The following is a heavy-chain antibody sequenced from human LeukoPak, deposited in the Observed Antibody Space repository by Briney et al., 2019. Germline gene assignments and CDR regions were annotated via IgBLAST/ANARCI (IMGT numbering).Heavy chain of an antibody. Sequence: GGSLRLSCAASGFTLSTSGMHWVRQAPGKGLEWVAVMSCDGSNKYYADSVKGRFTISRDISQNTLYLQMNSLRAEDTAVYYCARSVVAGFNYYYYGMDVWGQGTTVTVSS. J-gene: IGHJ6*02. CDR1: GFTLSTSG. CDR2: MSCDGSNK. D-gene: IGHD2-21*01. CDR3: ARSVVAGFNYYYYGMDV. V-gene: IGHV3-30*19.